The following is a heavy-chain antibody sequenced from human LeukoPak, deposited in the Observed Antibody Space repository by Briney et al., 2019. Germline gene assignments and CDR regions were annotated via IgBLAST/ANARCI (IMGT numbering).Heavy chain of an antibody. CDR1: GGSISSYY. J-gene: IGHJ3*02. CDR2: IYTSGST. V-gene: IGHV4-4*07. D-gene: IGHD2-2*01. Sequence: SETLSLTYTVSGGSISSYYWSWIRQPAGKGLEWIGRIYTSGSTNYNPSLKSRVTMSVDTSKNQFSLKLSSVTAADTAVYYCASQLPRGAFDIWGQGTMVTVSS. CDR3: ASQLPRGAFDI.